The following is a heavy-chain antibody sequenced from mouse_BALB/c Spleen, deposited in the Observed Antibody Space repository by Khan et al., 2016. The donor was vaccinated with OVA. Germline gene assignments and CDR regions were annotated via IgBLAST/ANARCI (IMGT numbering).Heavy chain of an antibody. D-gene: IGHD4-1*01. V-gene: IGHV3-2*02. CDR1: GYSITSDYA. CDR3: ASELGRYYALDY. J-gene: IGHJ4*01. Sequence: EVQLQESGPGLVKPSQSLSLTCTVTGYSITSDYAWNWIRQFPGNKLEWMGYISYSGSTTYNPSLKSRISLTREPSKEPFFLQLKSVTSEDTATYYVASELGRYYALDYWGQGTSVTVSS. CDR2: ISYSGST.